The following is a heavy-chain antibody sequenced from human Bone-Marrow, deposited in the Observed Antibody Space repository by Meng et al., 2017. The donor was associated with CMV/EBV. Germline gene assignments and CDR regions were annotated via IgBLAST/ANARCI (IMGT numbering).Heavy chain of an antibody. V-gene: IGHV1-69*05. J-gene: IGHJ6*02. CDR2: IIPIFGTA. CDR3: ARGSGAGGLRYYYGMDV. CDR1: GGTFSSYA. D-gene: IGHD3-16*01. Sequence: SVKVSCKASGGTFSSYAISWVRQAPGQGLEWMGGIIPIFGTANYAQKFQGRVTITTDESTSTAYMELSSLRSEATAVYYCARGSGAGGLRYYYGMDVWGQGTTVTVSS.